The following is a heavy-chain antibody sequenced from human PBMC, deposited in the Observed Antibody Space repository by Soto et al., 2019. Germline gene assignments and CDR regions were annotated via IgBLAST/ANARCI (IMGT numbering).Heavy chain of an antibody. CDR3: AMSLGYSRRSSWSSFLF. CDR2: ISAYNGNT. D-gene: IGHD3-22*01. CDR1: GYTFISSG. V-gene: IGHV1-18*01. Sequence: GASVKVSCKASGYTFISSGISWVRQAPGQGHEWMGWISAYNGNTDHAQKFQGRVTMTTDTSASTAYMELRSLRSDDTAVYFCAMSLGYSRRSSWSSFLFWGQRTLGSGFS. J-gene: IGHJ1*01.